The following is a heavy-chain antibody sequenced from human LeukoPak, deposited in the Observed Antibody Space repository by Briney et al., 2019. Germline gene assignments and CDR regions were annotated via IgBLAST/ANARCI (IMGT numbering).Heavy chain of an antibody. D-gene: IGHD3-9*01. Sequence: PGRSLRLSCAASGFTFSSYGMHWVRQAPGKGLEWVAVIWYDGSNKYYADSVKGRFTISRDNSKNTLYLQMNSLRAEDTAVYYCASIMELRYFDWTPGRFDPWGQGTLVTVSS. CDR2: IWYDGSNK. V-gene: IGHV3-33*01. CDR3: ASIMELRYFDWTPGRFDP. CDR1: GFTFSSYG. J-gene: IGHJ5*02.